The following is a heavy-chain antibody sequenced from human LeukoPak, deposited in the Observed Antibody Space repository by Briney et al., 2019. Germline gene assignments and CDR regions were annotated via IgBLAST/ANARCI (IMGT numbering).Heavy chain of an antibody. V-gene: IGHV4-31*03. D-gene: IGHD3-3*01. J-gene: IGHJ5*02. CDR3: ARDGRGTIFGDPGKWFDP. Sequence: SETLSLTCTVSGGSISSGGYYWSWIRQHPGKGLEWIGYIYYSGSTYYNPSLKSRVTISVDTSKNQFSLKLSSVTAADTAVYYCARDGRGTIFGDPGKWFDPWGQGTLVTVSS. CDR1: GGSISSGGYY. CDR2: IYYSGST.